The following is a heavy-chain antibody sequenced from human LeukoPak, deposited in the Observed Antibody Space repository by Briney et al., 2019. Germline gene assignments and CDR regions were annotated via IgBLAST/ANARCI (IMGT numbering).Heavy chain of an antibody. D-gene: IGHD3-22*01. CDR1: GCSISSGYY. CDR2: IYHSGST. Sequence: SETLSLTCTVSGCSISSGYYWGWIRQPPGKGLEWIGSIYHSGSTYYNPSLKSRVTISVDTSKNQFSLKLSSVTAADTAVYYCARNGRSMIVVVVDYWGQGTLVTVSS. J-gene: IGHJ4*02. CDR3: ARNGRSMIVVVVDY. V-gene: IGHV4-38-2*02.